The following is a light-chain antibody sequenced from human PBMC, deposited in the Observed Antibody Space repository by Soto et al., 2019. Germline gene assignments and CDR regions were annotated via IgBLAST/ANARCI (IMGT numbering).Light chain of an antibody. J-gene: IGLJ2*01. CDR3: AAWDGSLNVVL. CDR2: STN. V-gene: IGLV1-44*01. CDR1: SSNIGSNT. Sequence: QAVVTQPPSASGTPGQRVTISCSGSSSNIGSNTVNWYQQLPGSAPKLLIYSTNQRPSGVPDRFSGSKSGTSASLAISGLQSEDEADYYCAAWDGSLNVVLFGGGTQLTVL.